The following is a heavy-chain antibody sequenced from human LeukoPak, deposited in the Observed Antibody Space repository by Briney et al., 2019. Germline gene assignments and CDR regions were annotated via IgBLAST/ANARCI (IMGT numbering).Heavy chain of an antibody. D-gene: IGHD2-8*01. J-gene: IGHJ3*02. CDR1: GGSISSYY. Sequence: SETLSLTCTVSGGSISSYYWSWIRQPPGKGLEWIGYIYYSGSTNYNPSLKSRVTISVDTSKNQFSLKLSSVIAADTAVYYCARGRYCTNGVCYTPDAFDIWGQGTMVTVSS. V-gene: IGHV4-59*01. CDR2: IYYSGST. CDR3: ARGRYCTNGVCYTPDAFDI.